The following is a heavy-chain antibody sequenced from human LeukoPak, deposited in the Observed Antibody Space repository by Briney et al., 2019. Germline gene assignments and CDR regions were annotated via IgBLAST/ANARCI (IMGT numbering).Heavy chain of an antibody. V-gene: IGHV1-18*01. CDR1: GYTSSNYG. Sequence: ASVKVSCKASGYTSSNYGIIWVRQAPGKGLEWMGWIKPYNGNTNFGQTVQGRLTMTTDTTTRTAYMELRNLRSDDTAVYYCARSHSSSLRAPFGYWGQGTLVTVSS. CDR2: IKPYNGNT. D-gene: IGHD3-22*01. CDR3: ARSHSSSLRAPFGY. J-gene: IGHJ4*02.